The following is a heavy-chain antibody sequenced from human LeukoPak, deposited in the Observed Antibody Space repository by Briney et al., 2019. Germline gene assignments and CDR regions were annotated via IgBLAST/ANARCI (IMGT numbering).Heavy chain of an antibody. CDR3: ASGLGYCSGETCRPPAN. V-gene: IGHV3-53*01. Sequence: GGSLRLSCAASGFTVSSNHMTWVRQAPGKGLEWVSVIYRGGSIYYADSVKGRFTISRDSSKNTLSLQMNSLRAEDTAVYYCASGLGYCSGETCRPPANWGQGTLVTVSS. CDR1: GFTVSSNH. J-gene: IGHJ4*02. CDR2: IYRGGSI. D-gene: IGHD2-15*01.